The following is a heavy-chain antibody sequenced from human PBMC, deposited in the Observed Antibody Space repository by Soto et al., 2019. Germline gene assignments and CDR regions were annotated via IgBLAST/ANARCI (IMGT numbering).Heavy chain of an antibody. J-gene: IGHJ5*02. CDR2: IYYSGST. V-gene: IGHV4-39*01. CDR3: ARHWGGYCSSTSCHTVNWFEP. D-gene: IGHD2-2*01. Sequence: PSETLSLTCTVSGGSISSSSYYWGWIRQPPGKGLEWIGSIYYSGSTYYNPSLKSRVTISVDTSKNQFSLKLSSVTAADTAVYYCARHWGGYCSSTSCHTVNWFEPWGQGTLVTVSS. CDR1: GGSISSSSYY.